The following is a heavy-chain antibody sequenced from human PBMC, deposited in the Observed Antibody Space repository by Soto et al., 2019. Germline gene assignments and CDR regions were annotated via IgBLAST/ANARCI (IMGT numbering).Heavy chain of an antibody. CDR1: GYTFTSYG. Sequence: GASVKVSCKASGYTFTSYGISWVRQAPGQGQEWIGWISAYNGNTNYAQKLQGRVTMTTDTSTSTAYMELRSLRSDDTAVYYCAIDRFLLYYDILTGYYPFDYWGQGTLVTVSS. V-gene: IGHV1-18*01. D-gene: IGHD3-9*01. J-gene: IGHJ4*02. CDR2: ISAYNGNT. CDR3: AIDRFLLYYDILTGYYPFDY.